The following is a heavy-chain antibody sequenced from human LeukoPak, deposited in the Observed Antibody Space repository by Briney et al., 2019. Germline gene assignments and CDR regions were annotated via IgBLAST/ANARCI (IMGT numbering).Heavy chain of an antibody. J-gene: IGHJ3*02. CDR3: ASGIAARPVGDAFDI. CDR1: GGTFSSYA. Sequence: SVKVSGKASGGTFSSYAISWVRQAPGQGLEWMGGIITIFGTANSAQKFQGRVTITTDESTSTAYMELSSLRSEDTAVYYCASGIAARPVGDAFDIWGQGTMVTVSS. CDR2: IITIFGTA. D-gene: IGHD6-6*01. V-gene: IGHV1-69*05.